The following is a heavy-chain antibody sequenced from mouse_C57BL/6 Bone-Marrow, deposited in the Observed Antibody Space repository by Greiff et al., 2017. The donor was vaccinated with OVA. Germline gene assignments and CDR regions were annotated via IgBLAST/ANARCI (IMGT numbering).Heavy chain of an antibody. Sequence: EVKLVESGGGLVKPGGSLKLSCAASGFTFSDYGMHWVRQAPEKGLEWVAYISSGSSTIYYADTLKGRFTISRDTAKNTLFLQMTSLRSEDTDMYYCARPYYPWYFDVWGTGTTVTVSS. CDR3: ARPYYPWYFDV. V-gene: IGHV5-17*01. D-gene: IGHD1-1*02. CDR1: GFTFSDYG. J-gene: IGHJ1*03. CDR2: ISSGSSTI.